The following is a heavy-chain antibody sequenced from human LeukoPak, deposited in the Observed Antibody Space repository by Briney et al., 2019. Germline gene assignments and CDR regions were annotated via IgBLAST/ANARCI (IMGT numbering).Heavy chain of an antibody. CDR1: GFTFATYT. CDR3: AKQTTTSCYTGSDY. CDR2: LYGKGDQT. V-gene: IGHV3-23*01. Sequence: GGSLRLSCAASGFTFATYTMNWVRQAPGKGLEWVSGLYGKGDQTFYADSVKGRFTISRDNSKNTLYLQMNSLRADDTAVYYCAKQTTTSCYTGSDYWGQGTLVTVSS. D-gene: IGHD2-2*02. J-gene: IGHJ4*02.